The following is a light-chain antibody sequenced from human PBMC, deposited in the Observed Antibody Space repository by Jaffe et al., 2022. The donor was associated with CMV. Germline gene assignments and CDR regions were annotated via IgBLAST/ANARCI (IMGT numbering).Light chain of an antibody. Sequence: EIVLTQSPATLSLSPGESATLSCRASQSVSYLLAWYQQKPGQAPRLLIYDASNRATGIPARFSGSGSGTDFTLTISSLEPEDFAVYYCQQRSNWPPGFTFGPGTKVDLK. J-gene: IGKJ3*01. CDR3: QQRSNWPPGFT. V-gene: IGKV3-11*01. CDR1: QSVSYL. CDR2: DAS.